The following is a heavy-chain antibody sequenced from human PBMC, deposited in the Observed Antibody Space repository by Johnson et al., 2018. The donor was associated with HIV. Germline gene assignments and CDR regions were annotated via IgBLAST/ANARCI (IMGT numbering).Heavy chain of an antibody. J-gene: IGHJ3*02. CDR2: ISYDGSNK. D-gene: IGHD1-1*01. CDR1: GFTFSSYA. Sequence: QVQLVESGGGLVQPGGSLRLSCAASGFTFSSYAIHWVRQPPGKGLEWVAVISYDGSNKYYADSVKGRFTISRENSRNTLYLQMNSLRAEDTALYYCARDLGPNGRGAFDMWGRGTMVTVSS. V-gene: IGHV3-30*04. CDR3: ARDLGPNGRGAFDM.